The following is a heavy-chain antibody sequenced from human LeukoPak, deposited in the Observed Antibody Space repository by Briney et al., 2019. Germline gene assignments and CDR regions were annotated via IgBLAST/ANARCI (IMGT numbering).Heavy chain of an antibody. Sequence: GGSLRLSCAASGFSVSRTYMIWVRQAPGKGLDWVSVIADGGTTYYADSVKGRFTISRDNSKNTLYLQMNSLRAEDTAAYYCASSITTPGGFDYWGQGTLVTVSS. CDR2: IADGGTT. J-gene: IGHJ4*02. CDR1: GFSVSRTY. D-gene: IGHD3-16*01. V-gene: IGHV3-66*01. CDR3: ASSITTPGGFDY.